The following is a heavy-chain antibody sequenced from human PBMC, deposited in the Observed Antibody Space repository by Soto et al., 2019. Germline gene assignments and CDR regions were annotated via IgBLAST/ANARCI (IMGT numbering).Heavy chain of an antibody. CDR2: ISTYNGNT. CDR3: ARDRDVWGTYPHYGLDV. CDR1: GYTFSSYG. J-gene: IGHJ6*02. D-gene: IGHD3-16*02. V-gene: IGHV1-18*01. Sequence: QVQLVQSGAEVKKPGASVKVSCKASGYTFSSYGITWVRQAPGQGLEWMAWISTYNGNTNYAQNLQGRVTMTTDTSTTTAYMDLWSLRSDDTAVYYWARDRDVWGTYPHYGLDVWGQGTTVTVSS.